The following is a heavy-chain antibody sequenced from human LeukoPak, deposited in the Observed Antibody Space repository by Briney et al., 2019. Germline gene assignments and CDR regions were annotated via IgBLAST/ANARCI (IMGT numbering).Heavy chain of an antibody. V-gene: IGHV1-8*01. CDR1: GYTFTPCD. CDR2: MNPNSGNT. J-gene: IGHJ4*02. Sequence: GASVKVSCKASGYTFTPCDINGVRQATGQGLEWMGWMNPNSGNTGYGQSFQGRITMTRDISIGTAYMELSNLTSEDTAIYYCTRGSSGRRDNWGQGTLVTVSA. D-gene: IGHD6-19*01. CDR3: TRGSSGRRDN.